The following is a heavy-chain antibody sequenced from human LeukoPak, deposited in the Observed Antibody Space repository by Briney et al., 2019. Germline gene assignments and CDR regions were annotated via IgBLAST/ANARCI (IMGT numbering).Heavy chain of an antibody. CDR1: GFTFRTSA. J-gene: IGHJ6*02. CDR3: AKGKSLPHYYYYGMDV. CDR2: IGVSGDTT. Sequence: GGSLTLSFPASGFTFRTSAMNWLGQAPGKGLEGVSVIGVSGDTTYYADSVRGSFTISRDNFKNTLYLQMNSLTAEDTAIYYCAKGKSLPHYYYYGMDVWGQGTTVTASS. V-gene: IGHV3-23*01.